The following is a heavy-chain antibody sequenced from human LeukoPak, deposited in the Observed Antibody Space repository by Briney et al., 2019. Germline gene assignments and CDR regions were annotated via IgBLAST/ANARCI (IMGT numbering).Heavy chain of an antibody. CDR2: INHSGST. CDR1: GGSFSGYY. V-gene: IGHV4-34*01. J-gene: IGHJ6*03. CDR3: ARANDYGDPLPRYMDV. Sequence: PSETLSLTCAVYGGSFSGYYWSWIRQPPGKGLEWIGEINHSGSTNYNPSLKSRVTISVDKSKNQFSLKVNSVTAADTAVYYCARANDYGDPLPRYMDVWGKGTTVTVSS. D-gene: IGHD4-17*01.